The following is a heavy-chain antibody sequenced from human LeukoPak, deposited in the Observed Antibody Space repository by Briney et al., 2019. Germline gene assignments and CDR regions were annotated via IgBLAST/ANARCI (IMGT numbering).Heavy chain of an antibody. J-gene: IGHJ4*02. Sequence: SVKVSCKASGGTFSSYAISWVRQAPGQGLEWMGRIIPIFGTANYAQKFQGRVTITTDESTSTAYMELSSLRSEDTAVYYCAREAENCSGGSCYSVTEMATIVNPFDYWGQGTLVTVSS. CDR3: AREAENCSGGSCYSVTEMATIVNPFDY. V-gene: IGHV1-69*05. D-gene: IGHD2-15*01. CDR2: IIPIFGTA. CDR1: GGTFSSYA.